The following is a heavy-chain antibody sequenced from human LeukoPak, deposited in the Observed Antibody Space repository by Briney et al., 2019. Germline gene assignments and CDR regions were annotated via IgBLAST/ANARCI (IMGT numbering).Heavy chain of an antibody. Sequence: PGGSLRLSCAASGFTFSSYGMHWVRQAPGKGLEWVAVISYDGSNKYYADSVKGRFTISRDNAKNSLYLQMNSLRVEDTAVYYCATWESHPRFGELDYWGQGTLVTVSS. V-gene: IGHV3-30*03. CDR2: ISYDGSNK. J-gene: IGHJ4*02. D-gene: IGHD3-10*01. CDR3: ATWESHPRFGELDY. CDR1: GFTFSSYG.